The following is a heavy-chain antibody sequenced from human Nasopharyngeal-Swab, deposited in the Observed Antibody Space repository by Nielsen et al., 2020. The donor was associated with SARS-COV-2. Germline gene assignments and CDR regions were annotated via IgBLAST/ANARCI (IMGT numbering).Heavy chain of an antibody. CDR1: GFTFNNYN. CDR2: ISSSSSYI. CDR3: ARDGLDYDFWSAYFMDV. V-gene: IGHV3-21*01. J-gene: IGHJ6*02. Sequence: GESLKICCAASGFTFNNYNFNWVRQARGKGLEWVSSISSSSSYIYYADSVKGRFTISRDNAKNSLYLQMNSLRAEDTAVYYCARDGLDYDFWSAYFMDVWGQGTTVTVSS. D-gene: IGHD3-3*01.